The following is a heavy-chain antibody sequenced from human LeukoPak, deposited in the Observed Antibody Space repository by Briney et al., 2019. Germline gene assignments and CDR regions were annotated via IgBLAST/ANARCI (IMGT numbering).Heavy chain of an antibody. CDR3: ARLSGSSLDY. Sequence: PGGSLRLSCAASGFTFSSNGMEWVRQAPGKGLEWVALIWYDGSKKYCADSVKGRSTISRDNSKNMLYLQMNSLRDEDTAVYYCARLSGSSLDYWGQGTLVTVSS. D-gene: IGHD1-26*01. V-gene: IGHV3-33*01. CDR1: GFTFSSNG. CDR2: IWYDGSKK. J-gene: IGHJ4*02.